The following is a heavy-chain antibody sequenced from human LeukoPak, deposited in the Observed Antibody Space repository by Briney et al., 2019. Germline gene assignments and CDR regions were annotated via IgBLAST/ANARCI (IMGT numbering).Heavy chain of an antibody. V-gene: IGHV3-53*01. Sequence: GGSLRLSCAASGFTVSSNYMSWVRQAPGKGLEWVSVIYSGGSTYYADSVKGRFTISRDNSKNTLYLQMNSLRAEDTAVYYCARDYRRFLECGYWFDPWGQGTLVTVSS. J-gene: IGHJ5*02. CDR3: ARDYRRFLECGYWFDP. CDR1: GFTVSSNY. CDR2: IYSGGST. D-gene: IGHD3-3*01.